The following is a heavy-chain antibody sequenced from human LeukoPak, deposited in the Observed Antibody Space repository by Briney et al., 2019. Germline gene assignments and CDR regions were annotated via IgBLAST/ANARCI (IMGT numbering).Heavy chain of an antibody. D-gene: IGHD2-2*01. J-gene: IGHJ6*03. Sequence: SETLSLTCAVSGGSISGWYWSWIRQPPGKGLEWIGHIYDSGTTNYNPSLKSRVTISVDTSKNQFSLKLSSVTAADTAVYYCARDLLNCSSTSCHPPDYYMDVWGKGTTVTVSS. CDR2: IYDSGTT. CDR3: ARDLLNCSSTSCHPPDYYMDV. CDR1: GGSISGWY. V-gene: IGHV4-59*12.